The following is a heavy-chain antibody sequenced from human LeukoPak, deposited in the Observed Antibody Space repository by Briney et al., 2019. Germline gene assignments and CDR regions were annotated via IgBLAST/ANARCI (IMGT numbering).Heavy chain of an antibody. J-gene: IGHJ4*02. Sequence: GGSLRLSCVVSGISLSNYAITWVRQAPGKGLEWVSYISERGGSTTYADSVKGRFTISRDTSLNTLYLQMNNLRAEDTAVYFCAKRGVVIRGILVIGYHQEAYHYDFWGQGVLVTVS. D-gene: IGHD3-10*01. CDR3: AKRGVVIRGILVIGYHQEAYHYDF. V-gene: IGHV3-23*01. CDR1: GISLSNYA. CDR2: ISERGGST.